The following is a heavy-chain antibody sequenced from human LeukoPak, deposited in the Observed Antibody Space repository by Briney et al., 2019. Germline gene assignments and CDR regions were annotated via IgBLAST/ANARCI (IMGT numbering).Heavy chain of an antibody. J-gene: IGHJ4*02. CDR2: INHSGST. Sequence: SETLSLTCGVYGGSFSGYYWSWIRQPPGKGLEWIGEINHSGSTNYNPSLKSRVTISVDTSKNQFSLKLSSVTAADTAVYYCARGTNYYGAFDYWGQGTLVTVSS. D-gene: IGHD3-10*01. V-gene: IGHV4-34*01. CDR3: ARGTNYYGAFDY. CDR1: GGSFSGYY.